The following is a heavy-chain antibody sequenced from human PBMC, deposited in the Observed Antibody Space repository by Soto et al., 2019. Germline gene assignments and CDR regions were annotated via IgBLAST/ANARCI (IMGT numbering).Heavy chain of an antibody. D-gene: IGHD1-26*01. CDR2: IWYDASNK. Sequence: GGSLRLSCVASGFTFSSYGMHWVRQAPGKGLEWVAVIWYDASNKYYADSVKGRFTISRDNTKNTMYLQMNSLRAEDTAVYYCARDPIGPGIFDYWGQGTLVTVSS. J-gene: IGHJ4*02. CDR3: ARDPIGPGIFDY. V-gene: IGHV3-33*01. CDR1: GFTFSSYG.